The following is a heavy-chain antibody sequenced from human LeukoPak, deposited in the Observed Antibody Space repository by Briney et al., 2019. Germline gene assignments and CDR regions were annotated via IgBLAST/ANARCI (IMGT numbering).Heavy chain of an antibody. D-gene: IGHD3-3*01. J-gene: IGHJ4*02. CDR3: AKGDSYYDFCLLN. Sequence: PGGSLRLSCATSGFTFRSYAMSWVRQAPGKGLEWVSAINGGGSRTYYADSVKGRFTISRDNSKTTLCLQMNSLRAEDTAVYYCAKGDSYYDFCLLNWGQGTLVTVSS. V-gene: IGHV3-23*01. CDR1: GFTFRSYA. CDR2: INGGGSRT.